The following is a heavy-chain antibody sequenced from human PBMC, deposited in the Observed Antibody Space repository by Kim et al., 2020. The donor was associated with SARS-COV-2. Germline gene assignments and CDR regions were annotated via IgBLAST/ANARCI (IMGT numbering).Heavy chain of an antibody. CDR3: ARRGAVAGNPVYDY. J-gene: IGHJ4*02. D-gene: IGHD6-19*01. V-gene: IGHV4-39*01. Sequence: NPSLKRRITISVDTSKNRFSLDLSSVTAADTAVYYCARRGAVAGNPVYDYWGQGTLVTVSS.